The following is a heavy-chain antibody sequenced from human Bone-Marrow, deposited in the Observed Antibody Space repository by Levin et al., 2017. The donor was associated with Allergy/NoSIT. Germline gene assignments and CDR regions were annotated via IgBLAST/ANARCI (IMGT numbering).Heavy chain of an antibody. CDR3: ARDTGGFAFDI. J-gene: IGHJ3*02. CDR2: IHSSGRT. CDR1: GGSISIFY. Sequence: SETLSLTCTVSGGSISIFYWSWIRQPPGKGLEWIGYIHSSGRTNYNPSLKSRVTTSVDTSKNQFSLKLNSVTSADTAVYFCARDTGGFAFDIWGQGSLVTVSS. D-gene: IGHD1-26*01. V-gene: IGHV4-59*01.